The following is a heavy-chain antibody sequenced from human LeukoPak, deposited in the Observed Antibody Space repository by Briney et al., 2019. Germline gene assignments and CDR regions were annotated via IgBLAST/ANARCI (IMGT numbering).Heavy chain of an antibody. J-gene: IGHJ4*02. Sequence: PGGSLRLSCAASGFTFSSYEMNWVRQAPGKGLEWVPYISSSGSTIYYADSVKGRFTISRDNAKNSLYLQMNSLRAEDTAVYYCARDREWELLKWMYYFVYWGQGTLVTVSS. CDR1: GFTFSSYE. CDR3: ARDREWELLKWMYYFVY. V-gene: IGHV3-48*03. D-gene: IGHD1-26*01. CDR2: ISSSGSTI.